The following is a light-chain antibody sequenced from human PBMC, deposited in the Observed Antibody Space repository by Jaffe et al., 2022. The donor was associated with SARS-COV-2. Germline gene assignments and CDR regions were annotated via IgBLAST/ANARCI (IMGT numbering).Light chain of an antibody. V-gene: IGLV2-14*01. CDR3: SSYTSSSTLV. J-gene: IGLJ2*01. CDR2: EVS. CDR1: SSDVGGYNY. Sequence: QSALTQPASVSGSPGQSITISCTGTSSDVGGYNYVSWYQQHPGEAPKLMIFEVSNRPSGVSNRFSGSKSDNTASLTISGLQAEDEADYYCSSYTSSSTLVFGGGTKLTVL.